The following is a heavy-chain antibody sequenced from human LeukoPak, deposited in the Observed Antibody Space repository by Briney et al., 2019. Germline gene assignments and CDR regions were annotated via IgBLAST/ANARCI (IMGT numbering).Heavy chain of an antibody. Sequence: ASVAVSCKASGYTFTSYYMHWVRQAPGQGLEWMGWINPNSGGTNYAQKFQGRVTMTRDTSISTAYMELSRLRSDDTAVYYCAREGGEDIVATSWFDPWGQGTLVTVSS. D-gene: IGHD5-12*01. CDR1: GYTFTSYY. CDR2: INPNSGGT. CDR3: AREGGEDIVATSWFDP. V-gene: IGHV1-2*02. J-gene: IGHJ5*02.